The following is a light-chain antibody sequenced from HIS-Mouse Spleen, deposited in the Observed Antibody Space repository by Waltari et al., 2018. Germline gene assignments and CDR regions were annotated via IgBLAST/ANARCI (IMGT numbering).Light chain of an antibody. CDR2: AAS. V-gene: IGKV1-39*01. CDR1: QSISSY. CDR3: QQSYSTPRT. Sequence: DIQMTQSPSSLSASVGDRVTITFRASQSISSYLNWDQQKPGKAPKLLIYAASSLQSGVPSRFSGSGAGTDVTLTISSLQPEDFATYYCQQSYSTPRTFGQGTKVEIK. J-gene: IGKJ1*01.